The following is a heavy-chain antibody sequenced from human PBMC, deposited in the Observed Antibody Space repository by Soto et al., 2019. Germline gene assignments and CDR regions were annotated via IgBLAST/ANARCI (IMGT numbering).Heavy chain of an antibody. CDR1: GGSISSGGYY. Sequence: QVQLQESGPGLVKPSQTLSLTCTVSGGSISSGGYYWSWIRQHPGKGLEWIGYIYYSGSTYYNPSVEGGVSMSVEAAKNRVAVELSCVSGADTAVYCCARAPPQYGEDYWGQGTLVTVSS. CDR2: IYYSGST. V-gene: IGHV4-31*03. D-gene: IGHD3-10*01. J-gene: IGHJ4*02. CDR3: ARAPPQYGEDY.